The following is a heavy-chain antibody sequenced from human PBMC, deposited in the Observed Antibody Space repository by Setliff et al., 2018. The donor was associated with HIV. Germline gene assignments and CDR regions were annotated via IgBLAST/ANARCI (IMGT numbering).Heavy chain of an antibody. D-gene: IGHD3-3*01. V-gene: IGHV3-48*03. Sequence: PGGSLRLSCAASGFTFSSYEMNWVRQAPGKGLEWLSYISSSESAIYYADSVKGRFTISRDNAKNSLYLQMNSLRVEDTAVFYCANGYDFWSGSSKGNFDYWGQGTLVTVSS. CDR1: GFTFSSYE. CDR2: ISSSESAI. J-gene: IGHJ4*02. CDR3: ANGYDFWSGSSKGNFDY.